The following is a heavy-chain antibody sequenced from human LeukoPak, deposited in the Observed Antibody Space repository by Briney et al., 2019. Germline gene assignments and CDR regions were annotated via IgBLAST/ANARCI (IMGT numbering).Heavy chain of an antibody. V-gene: IGHV3-30*02. Sequence: GGSLRLSCAASDLTFITYGMHWVRQAPGKGLEWVAFLRYDGNNKYYADSVKGRFTISIDSSKNTVYLQMNSLRAEDTALYYCAKDEAAVAGTFDYWGQGTLVIVSS. CDR3: AKDEAAVAGTFDY. CDR2: LRYDGNNK. CDR1: DLTFITYG. J-gene: IGHJ4*02. D-gene: IGHD6-19*01.